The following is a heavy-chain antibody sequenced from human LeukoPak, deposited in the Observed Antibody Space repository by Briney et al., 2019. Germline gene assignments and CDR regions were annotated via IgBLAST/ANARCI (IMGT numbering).Heavy chain of an antibody. J-gene: IGHJ4*02. CDR1: GFTFSSYW. V-gene: IGHV3-7*01. D-gene: IGHD3-3*01. Sequence: GGSLRLSCAASGFTFSSYWMSWVRQAPGKGLEWVANIKQDGSEKYYVDSVKGRFTISRDNAKNSLYLQMNSLRAEDTAVYYCAKAADFWSGRPLYYFDYWGQGTLVTVSS. CDR3: AKAADFWSGRPLYYFDY. CDR2: IKQDGSEK.